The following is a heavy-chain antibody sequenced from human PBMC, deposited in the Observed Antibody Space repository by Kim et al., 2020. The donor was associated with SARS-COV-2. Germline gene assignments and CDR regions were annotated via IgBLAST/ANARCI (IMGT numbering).Heavy chain of an antibody. D-gene: IGHD6-19*01. V-gene: IGHV4-59*01. CDR2: IYYSGST. J-gene: IGHJ3*02. CDR1: GGSISSYY. Sequence: SETLSLTCTVSGGSISSYYWSWIRQPPGKGLEWIGYIYYSGSTNYNPSLKSRVTISVDTSKNQFSLKLSSVTAADTAVYYCARDVYSSGWIDAFDIWGQGTMVTVSS. CDR3: ARDVYSSGWIDAFDI.